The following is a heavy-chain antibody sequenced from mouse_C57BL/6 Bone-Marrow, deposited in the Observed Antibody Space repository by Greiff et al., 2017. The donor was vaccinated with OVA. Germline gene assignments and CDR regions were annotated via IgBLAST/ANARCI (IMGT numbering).Heavy chain of an antibody. J-gene: IGHJ2*01. Sequence: VQLQESGAELARPGASVKLSCKASGYTFTSYGISWVKQRTGQGLEWIGEIYPRSGNTYYNEKFKGKATLTADKSSSTAYMELRSLTSEDSAVYFCARSSTTVVAGDYWGQGTTLTVSS. CDR2: IYPRSGNT. CDR1: GYTFTSYG. D-gene: IGHD1-1*01. CDR3: ARSSTTVVAGDY. V-gene: IGHV1-81*01.